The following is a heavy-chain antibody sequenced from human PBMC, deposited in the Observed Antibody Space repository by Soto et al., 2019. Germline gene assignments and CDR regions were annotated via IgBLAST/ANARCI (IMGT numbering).Heavy chain of an antibody. CDR2: IYSGGST. J-gene: IGHJ3*02. V-gene: IGHV3-53*01. CDR1: GFTVSSNY. Sequence: GGSLRLSCAASGFTVSSNYMSWVRQAPGKGLEWVSVIYSGGSTYYADSVKGRFTISRDNSKNTLYLQMNSLRAKDTAVYYCARGGYYYEDAFDIWGQGTMVTVSS. CDR3: ARGGYYYEDAFDI. D-gene: IGHD3-22*01.